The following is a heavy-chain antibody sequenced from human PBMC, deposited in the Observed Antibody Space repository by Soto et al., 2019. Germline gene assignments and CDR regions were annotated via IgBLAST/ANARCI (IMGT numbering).Heavy chain of an antibody. D-gene: IGHD4-17*01. J-gene: IGHJ4*02. CDR1: GGSIRDYF. Sequence: QVQLQESGPGLVKPSETLSLTCTVSGGSIRDYFWTWIRQPPGKGLEWIGYIYYSGRTNYNPSLKRRVSRSVDTSKHHFSLQLRSVTAADTAVYYCARVGGDDFGDSGGFDYWGQGTLVTVSS. CDR2: IYYSGRT. V-gene: IGHV4-59*01. CDR3: ARVGGDDFGDSGGFDY.